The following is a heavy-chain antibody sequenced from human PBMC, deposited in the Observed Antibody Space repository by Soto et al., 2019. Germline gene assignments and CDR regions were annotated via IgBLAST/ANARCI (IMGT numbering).Heavy chain of an antibody. CDR3: ARDPYYDILAVTTAYFDY. CDR1: GFTFSDHA. D-gene: IGHD3-9*01. Sequence: PGGSLRLSCAASGFTFSDHAMHWVRQAPGKGLEWVAIISYDGSSKDYADSVKGRFTISRDNSKNTLYLQMNSLSPEDTAVYYCARDPYYDILAVTTAYFDYWGQGTLVTVSS. V-gene: IGHV3-30-3*01. J-gene: IGHJ4*02. CDR2: ISYDGSSK.